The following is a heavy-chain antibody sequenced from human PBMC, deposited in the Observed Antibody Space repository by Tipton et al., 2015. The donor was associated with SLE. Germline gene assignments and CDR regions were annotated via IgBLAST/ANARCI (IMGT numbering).Heavy chain of an antibody. D-gene: IGHD3-10*01. V-gene: IGHV4-59*01. J-gene: IGHJ4*02. CDR2: IYHSGGSP. CDR1: GGSISPYY. Sequence: TLSLTCTVSGGSISPYYWSWIRQPPGKGLEWIGYIYHSGGSPNYNPSLKSRVTISLDTSKNQFSLKLTSVTASDTAVYLCARDRGGYYFDYWGQGTLVTVSS. CDR3: ARDRGGYYFDY.